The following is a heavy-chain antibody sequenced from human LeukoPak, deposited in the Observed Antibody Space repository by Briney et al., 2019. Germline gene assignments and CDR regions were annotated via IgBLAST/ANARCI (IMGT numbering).Heavy chain of an antibody. D-gene: IGHD3-10*01. CDR1: GYIFTSLC. CDR2: IDPSYSYT. Sequence: GDAVKITCRGAGYIFTSLCMIQACQMPGKGLDFIDRIDPSYSYTKSSPSFQGHVTISVDKSISTAYLQWSSLRASDTAMYYCLRNTLLWFGDSLPPAEFDYWGQGTLVTVSS. J-gene: IGHJ4*02. V-gene: IGHV5-10-1*01. CDR3: LRNTLLWFGDSLPPAEFDY.